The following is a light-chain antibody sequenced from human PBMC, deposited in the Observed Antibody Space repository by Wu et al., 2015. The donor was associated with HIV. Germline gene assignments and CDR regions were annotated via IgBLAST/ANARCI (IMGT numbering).Light chain of an antibody. J-gene: IGKJ5*01. CDR3: QQYGSSPIT. Sequence: EIVMTQSPVTLSVSPGERVTLSCRASQTVSSDLAWYQQKPGQAPRLLLFGASSRATGIPDRFSGGGSGTDFTLTISRLEPEDFAVYYCQQYGSSPITFGQGTRLEIK. CDR1: QTVSSD. CDR2: GAS. V-gene: IGKV3-20*01.